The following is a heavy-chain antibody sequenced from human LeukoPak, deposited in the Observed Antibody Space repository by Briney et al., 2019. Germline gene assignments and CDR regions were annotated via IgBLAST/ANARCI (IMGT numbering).Heavy chain of an antibody. Sequence: GGSLRLSCAASGFTVSSNYMSWVRQAPGKGLEWVSSISSSSSYIYYADSVKGRFTISRDNAKNSLYLQMNSLRAEDTAVYYCARVRIGAFDIWGQGTMVTASS. CDR1: GFTVSSNY. V-gene: IGHV3-21*01. CDR3: ARVRIGAFDI. J-gene: IGHJ3*02. D-gene: IGHD2-15*01. CDR2: ISSSSSYI.